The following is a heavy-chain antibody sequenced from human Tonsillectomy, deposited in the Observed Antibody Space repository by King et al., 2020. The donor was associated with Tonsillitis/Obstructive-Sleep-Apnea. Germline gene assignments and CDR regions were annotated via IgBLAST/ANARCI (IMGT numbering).Heavy chain of an antibody. J-gene: IGHJ3*02. CDR3: TRDTYYDFWSGTGDAFDI. Sequence: VQLVESGGGLVKPGRSLRLSCTASGFTFGDDAMSWFRQAPGKGLVWVGFIRSKAYGGTTEYAASVKGRFTISRDDSKSIAYLKMNSLKTEDTAVYYCTRDTYYDFWSGTGDAFDIWGQGTMVTVSS. CDR1: GFTFGDDA. CDR2: IRSKAYGGTT. V-gene: IGHV3-49*05. D-gene: IGHD3-3*01.